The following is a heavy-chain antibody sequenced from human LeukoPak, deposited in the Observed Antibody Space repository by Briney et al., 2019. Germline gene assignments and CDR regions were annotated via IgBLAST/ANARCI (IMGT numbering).Heavy chain of an antibody. D-gene: IGHD3-22*01. CDR2: INWNGGST. J-gene: IGHJ4*02. Sequence: PGGSLRLSCAASGFTFDDYGMSWVRQAPGKGLEWVSGINWNGGSTGYADSVKGRFTISRDNAKNSLYLQMNSLRAEDTALYHCARGTGYYDSSGYYYFDYWGQGTLVTVSS. CDR1: GFTFDDYG. CDR3: ARGTGYYDSSGYYYFDY. V-gene: IGHV3-20*01.